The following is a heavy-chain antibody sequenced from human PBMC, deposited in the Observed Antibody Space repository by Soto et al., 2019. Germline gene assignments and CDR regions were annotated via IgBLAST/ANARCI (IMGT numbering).Heavy chain of an antibody. J-gene: IGHJ5*02. D-gene: IGHD3-3*01. V-gene: IGHV4-31*03. CDR2: IYYSGST. Sequence: SETLSLTCTVSGGSISSGGYYWSWIRQHPGKGLEWIGYIYYSGSTYYNPSLKSRVTISVDTSKNQFSLRLSSVTAADTAIYYCATRITVFGLLIPPFDPWGQGTQVTVSS. CDR3: ATRITVFGLLIPPFDP. CDR1: GGSISSGGYY.